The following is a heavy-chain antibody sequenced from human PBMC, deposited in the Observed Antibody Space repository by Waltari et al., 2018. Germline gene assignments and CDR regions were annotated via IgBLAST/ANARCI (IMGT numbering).Heavy chain of an antibody. Sequence: QEKLVESGGGVVQSGRSLRLSCAASGFSFTNYGMHWVRQAPGKGLGWVAVIWYDGSKKYYADAVKGRFDISRDKSKNTLYLQMDSLRAEDTAVYFCARDQYGESFYYAMNVWGQGTAVTVSS. D-gene: IGHD1-26*01. J-gene: IGHJ6*02. CDR1: GFSFTNYG. CDR3: ARDQYGESFYYAMNV. CDR2: IWYDGSKK. V-gene: IGHV3-33*01.